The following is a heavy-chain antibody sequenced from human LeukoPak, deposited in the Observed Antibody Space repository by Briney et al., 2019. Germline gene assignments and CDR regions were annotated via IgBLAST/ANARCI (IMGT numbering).Heavy chain of an antibody. J-gene: IGHJ4*02. V-gene: IGHV3-30*18. D-gene: IGHD5-12*01. CDR1: GFTFSSYG. CDR2: ISYDGSNK. Sequence: GRSLRLSCAASGFTFSSYGMHWGRQAPGKGLEWVVVISYDGSNKYYADSVKGRFTISRDNSKNTLYLQMNSLRAEDTAVYYCAKHRQKVATKGPFDYWGQGTLVTVSS. CDR3: AKHRQKVATKGPFDY.